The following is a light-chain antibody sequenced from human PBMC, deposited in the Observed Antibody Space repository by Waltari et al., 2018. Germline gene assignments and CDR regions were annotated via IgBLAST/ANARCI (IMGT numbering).Light chain of an antibody. CDR1: QNINNF. CDR3: QQTYITPLT. V-gene: IGKV1-39*01. Sequence: VTITCRASQNINNFLNWYQQKPGKAPKLLIYRASSLQGGVPSRFSGSGSGTDFTLTVSSLQPDDFATYYCQQTYITPLTFGGGTKAEIK. J-gene: IGKJ4*01. CDR2: RAS.